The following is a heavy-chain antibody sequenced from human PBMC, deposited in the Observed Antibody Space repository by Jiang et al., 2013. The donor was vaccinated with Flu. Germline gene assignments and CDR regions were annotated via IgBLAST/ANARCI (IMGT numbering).Heavy chain of an antibody. CDR1: GGSISSYY. J-gene: IGHJ4*02. CDR3: ARDYVSGSYYYFDY. Sequence: SLTCTVSGGSISSYYWSWIRQPAGKGLEWIGRIYTSGSTNYNPSLKSRVTMSVDTSKNQFSLKLSSVTAADTAVYYCARDYVSGSYYYFDYWGQGTLVTVSS. V-gene: IGHV4-4*07. CDR2: IYTSGST. D-gene: IGHD1-26*01.